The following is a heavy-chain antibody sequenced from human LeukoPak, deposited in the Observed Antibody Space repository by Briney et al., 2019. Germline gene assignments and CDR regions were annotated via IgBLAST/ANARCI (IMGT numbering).Heavy chain of an antibody. D-gene: IGHD6-13*01. V-gene: IGHV1-2*02. CDR1: GYTFTGYY. CDR3: ATSIAAAVKRKAFDI. CDR2: INPNSGGT. J-gene: IGHJ3*02. Sequence: ASVKVSCKASGYTFTGYYMHWVRQAPGQGLEWMGWINPNSGGTNYAQKFQGRVTMTEDTSTDTAYMELSSLRSEDTAVYYCATSIAAAVKRKAFDIWGQGTMVTVSS.